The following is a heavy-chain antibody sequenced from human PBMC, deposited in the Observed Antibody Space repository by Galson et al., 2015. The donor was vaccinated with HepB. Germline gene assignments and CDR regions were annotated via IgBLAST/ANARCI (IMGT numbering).Heavy chain of an antibody. V-gene: IGHV3-30-3*01. J-gene: IGHJ4*02. CDR1: GFTFSNAW. CDR3: ASSGY. CDR2: ISYDGSNK. Sequence: SLRLSCAASGFTFSNAWMSWVRQAPGKGLEWVAVISYDGSNKYYADSVKGRFTISRDNSKNTLYLQMNSLRAEDTAVYYCASSGYWGQGTLVTVSS. D-gene: IGHD3-10*01.